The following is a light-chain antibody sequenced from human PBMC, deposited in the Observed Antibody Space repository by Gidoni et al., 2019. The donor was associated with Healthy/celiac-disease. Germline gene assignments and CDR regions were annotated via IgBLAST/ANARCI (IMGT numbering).Light chain of an antibody. V-gene: IGKV1-9*01. CDR1: QGISSY. CDR3: QQLNSYHL. Sequence: DIQLTPSPSFLSASVGDRVTITCRASQGISSYLAWYQQKPGKAPKLLIYAASTLQSGVPSRFSGSGSGTEFTLTISSLQPEDFATYYCQQLNSYHLFXGXTKVEIK. CDR2: AAS. J-gene: IGKJ4*01.